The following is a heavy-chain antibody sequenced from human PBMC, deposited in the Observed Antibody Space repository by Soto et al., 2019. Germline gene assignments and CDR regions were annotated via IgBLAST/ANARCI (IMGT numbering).Heavy chain of an antibody. CDR1: GFTFSNAW. CDR2: IKSKTDGGTT. CDR3: TTDGAYCSGGSCYYYYGMYV. J-gene: IGHJ6*02. Sequence: EVQLVESGGGLVKPGGSLRLSCAASGFTFSNAWMNWVRQAPGKGLEWVGRIKSKTDGGTTDYAAPVKGRVTISRDDSKNTLYLQMNSLKTEDTAVYYCTTDGAYCSGGSCYYYYGMYVWGQGTTVTVSS. V-gene: IGHV3-15*07. D-gene: IGHD2-15*01.